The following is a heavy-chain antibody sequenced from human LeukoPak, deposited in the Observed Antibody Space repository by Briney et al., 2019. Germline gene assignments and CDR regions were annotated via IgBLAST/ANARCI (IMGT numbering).Heavy chain of an antibody. Sequence: SETLSLICTVSGGSISSYYWSWIRQPPGKGLEWIGYIYTSGSTNYNPSLKSRVTISVDTSKNQFSLKLSSVTAADTAVYYCARRTGGGLDYWGQGTLVTVSS. J-gene: IGHJ4*02. CDR2: IYTSGST. V-gene: IGHV4-4*09. CDR3: ARRTGGGLDY. D-gene: IGHD3-10*01. CDR1: GGSISSYY.